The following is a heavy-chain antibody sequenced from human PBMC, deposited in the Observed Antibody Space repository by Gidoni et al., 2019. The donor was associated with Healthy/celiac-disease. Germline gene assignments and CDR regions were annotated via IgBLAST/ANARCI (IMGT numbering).Heavy chain of an antibody. CDR3: ARTYYYDSSGYGGFGY. J-gene: IGHJ4*02. CDR1: GGSISSSSDY. Sequence: QLQLQESGPGLVKPSETLSLTCTVSGGSISSSSDYWGWIRQPPGKGLEWIGSIYYSGITYYNPSLKSRVTISVDTSKNQFSLKLSSVTAADTAVYYCARTYYYDSSGYGGFGYWGQGTLVTVSS. D-gene: IGHD3-22*01. V-gene: IGHV4-39*01. CDR2: IYYSGIT.